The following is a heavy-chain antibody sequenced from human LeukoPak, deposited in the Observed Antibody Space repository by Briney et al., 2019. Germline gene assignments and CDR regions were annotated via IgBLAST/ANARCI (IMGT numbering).Heavy chain of an antibody. D-gene: IGHD4-17*01. CDR2: INPNSGGT. CDR3: ARDLSYGYYPFAF. CDR1: GYTFTGYY. Sequence: ASVKVSCKASGYTFTGYYMHWVRQAPGQGLEWMGWINPNSGGTNYAQKFQGRVTMTRDTSISTAYMELSRLRSDDTAVYYCARDLSYGYYPFAFWGQGTLVTVSS. V-gene: IGHV1-2*02. J-gene: IGHJ4*02.